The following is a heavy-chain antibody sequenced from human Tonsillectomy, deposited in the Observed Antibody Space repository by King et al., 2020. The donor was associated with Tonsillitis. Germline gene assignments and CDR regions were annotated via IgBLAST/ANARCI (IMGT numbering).Heavy chain of an antibody. CDR2: ISAYNVNT. V-gene: IGHV1-18*04. Sequence: HVQLVESGAEVKKPGASVKVSCKASGYTFSSYGISWVRQAPGQGLEWMGWISAYNVNTKYAQKIQGRATMTTDTSTNTAYMELRSLRSDDTAVYYCARDGDYDILTGYYDGDYWGQGTLVTVSS. D-gene: IGHD3-9*01. J-gene: IGHJ4*02. CDR3: ARDGDYDILTGYYDGDY. CDR1: GYTFSSYG.